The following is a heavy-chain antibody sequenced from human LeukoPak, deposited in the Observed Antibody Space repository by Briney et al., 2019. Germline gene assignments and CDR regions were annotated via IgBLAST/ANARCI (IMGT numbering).Heavy chain of an antibody. CDR2: IYHSGST. D-gene: IGHD5-12*01. Sequence: PSQTLSLTCAVSGGSISSGGYSWSWIRQPPGKGLEWIGYIYHSGSTYYNPSLKSRVTISVDRSKNQFSLKLSSVTAADTAVYYCARVGYYCGYDRYFDYWGQGTLVTVSS. J-gene: IGHJ4*02. CDR1: GGSISSGGYS. V-gene: IGHV4-30-2*01. CDR3: ARVGYYCGYDRYFDY.